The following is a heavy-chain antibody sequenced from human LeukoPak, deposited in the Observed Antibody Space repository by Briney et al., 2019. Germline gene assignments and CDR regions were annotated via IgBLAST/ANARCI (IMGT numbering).Heavy chain of an antibody. V-gene: IGHV4-39*01. CDR3: ARATRVGALDY. CDR1: GGSVTYTNYY. J-gene: IGHJ4*02. CDR2: IYYNGKT. Sequence: SETLSLTCTVSGGSVTYTNYYWGWIRQPPGKGLQWIGVIYYNGKTYYNPSLKSRVTVAVDTSKNQFFLKLSSVTAADTAVYYCARATRVGALDYWGQGTLVTVSS. D-gene: IGHD1-26*01.